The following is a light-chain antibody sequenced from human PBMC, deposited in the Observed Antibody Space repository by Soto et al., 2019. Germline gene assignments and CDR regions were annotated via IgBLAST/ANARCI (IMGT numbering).Light chain of an antibody. CDR3: SSYTSSSTLL. Sequence: QLVLTQPASVSGSPGQSITISCTGTSSDFGGYNYVSWYQQHPGKAPKLMIYDVSNRPSGVSNRFSGSKSGNTASLTISGLQAEDEADYYCSSYTSSSTLLFGGGTKLTVL. CDR1: SSDFGGYNY. V-gene: IGLV2-14*01. J-gene: IGLJ2*01. CDR2: DVS.